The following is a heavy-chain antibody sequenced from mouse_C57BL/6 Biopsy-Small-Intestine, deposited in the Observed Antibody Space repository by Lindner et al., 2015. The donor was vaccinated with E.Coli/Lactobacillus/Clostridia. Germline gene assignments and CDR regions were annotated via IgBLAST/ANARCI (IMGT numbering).Heavy chain of an antibody. D-gene: IGHD3-2*02. CDR3: AKAQTTWNYSMDY. CDR2: INPNNGGT. CDR1: GYTFTDYN. Sequence: VQLQESGPELVKPGASVKMSCKASGYTFTDYNMHWVKQSHGESLEWIGYINPNNGGTSYNQKFTGKATLTIDKSSNTAYMELRSLTSEDSAVYYCAKAQTTWNYSMDYWGQGTSVTVSS. J-gene: IGHJ4*01. V-gene: IGHV1-22*01.